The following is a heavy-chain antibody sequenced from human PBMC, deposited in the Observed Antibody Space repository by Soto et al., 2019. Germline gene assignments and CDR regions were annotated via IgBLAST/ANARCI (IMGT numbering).Heavy chain of an antibody. V-gene: IGHV4-4*02. CDR2: IYHSGST. CDR1: SGSISSSNW. Sequence: QVQLQESGPGLVKPSGTLSLTCAVSSGSISSSNWWSWVRQPPGKGLEWIGEIYHSGSTHYNPSLESRVTIPVDKSKNQFSLKLSSVTAADTAVYYCARQGGYCSSTSCPRWFDPWGQGTLVTVSS. J-gene: IGHJ5*02. CDR3: ARQGGYCSSTSCPRWFDP. D-gene: IGHD2-2*01.